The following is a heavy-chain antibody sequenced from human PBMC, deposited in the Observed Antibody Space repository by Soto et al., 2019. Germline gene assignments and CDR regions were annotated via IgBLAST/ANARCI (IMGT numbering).Heavy chain of an antibody. CDR1: GFTFSTYA. Sequence: EVQLLESGGGLVQPGGSLRLSCAASGFTFSTYAMTWVRQAPGKGLEWVSGIVGNGGATYYADSVKGRFSISRDNSKNTLYLQMNSLRREDTAVYYCATDYYYDSGSHWGQGTLVIVSA. CDR2: IVGNGGAT. D-gene: IGHD3-10*01. V-gene: IGHV3-23*01. CDR3: ATDYYYDSGSH. J-gene: IGHJ4*02.